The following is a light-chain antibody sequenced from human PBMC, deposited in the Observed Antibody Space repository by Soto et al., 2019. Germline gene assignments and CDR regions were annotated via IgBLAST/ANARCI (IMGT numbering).Light chain of an antibody. Sequence: SYELTQPPSVSVAPGKTASISCGGNNIGSKGVHWYQQKPGQAPVLVIYSDADLPPVIPERFSGSNSANLATLTISKVEAGDDADYYRQVWDSGSAHVVFGGGTKLTVL. CDR1: NIGSKG. J-gene: IGLJ2*01. CDR2: SDA. V-gene: IGLV3-21*04. CDR3: QVWDSGSAHVV.